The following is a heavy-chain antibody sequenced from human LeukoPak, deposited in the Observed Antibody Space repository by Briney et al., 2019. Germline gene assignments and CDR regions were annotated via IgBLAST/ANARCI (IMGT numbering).Heavy chain of an antibody. CDR1: GGSFSGYY. CDR2: INHSGST. J-gene: IGHJ6*03. CDR3: ARRGHPRGYYYYYYMDV. D-gene: IGHD3-10*01. V-gene: IGHV4-34*01. Sequence: SETLSLTCAVYGGSFSGYYWSWIRQPPGKGLEWIGEINHSGSTNYNPSLKSRVTISVDTSKNQFSLKLSSVTAADTAVYYCARRGHPRGYYYYYYMDVWGKGTTVTVSS.